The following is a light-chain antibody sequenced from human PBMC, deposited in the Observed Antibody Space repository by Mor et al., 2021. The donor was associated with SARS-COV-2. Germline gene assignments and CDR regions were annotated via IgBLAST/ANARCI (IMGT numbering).Light chain of an antibody. Sequence: SSGSIASNYVQWYQQRPGSSPTTVIYEDNQRPSGVPDRFSGSIDRSSNSASLTISGLKTEDEADYYCQSYDSTNVVFGG. CDR1: SGSIASNY. CDR3: QSYDSTNVV. CDR2: EDN. V-gene: IGLV6-57*01. J-gene: IGLJ2*01.